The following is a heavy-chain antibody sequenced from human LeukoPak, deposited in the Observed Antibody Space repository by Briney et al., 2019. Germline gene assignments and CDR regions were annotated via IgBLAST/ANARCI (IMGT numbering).Heavy chain of an antibody. CDR2: INPSGGST. CDR3: ARDLFIADYYYYYGMDV. D-gene: IGHD2-15*01. CDR1: GYTFTSYY. V-gene: IGHV1-46*01. J-gene: IGHJ6*02. Sequence: ASVKVSCKASGYTFTSYYMHWVRQAPGQGLEWMGIINPSGGSTNYAQKFQGRVTITADESTSTAYMELSSLRSEDTAVYYCARDLFIADYYYYYGMDVWGQGTTVTVSS.